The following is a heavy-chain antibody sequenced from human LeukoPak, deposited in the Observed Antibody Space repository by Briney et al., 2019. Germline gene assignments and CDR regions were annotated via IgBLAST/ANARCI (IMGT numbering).Heavy chain of an antibody. V-gene: IGHV3-66*01. J-gene: IGHJ4*02. CDR3: AREAWFGELLLDY. D-gene: IGHD3-10*01. Sequence: GGSLRLSCAASGFTFSSFAMSWVRQAPGKGLEWVSVIYSGGSTYCADSVKGRFTISRDNAKNTLYLQMNSLRAEDTAVYYCAREAWFGELLLDYWGQGTLVTVSS. CDR2: IYSGGST. CDR1: GFTFSSFA.